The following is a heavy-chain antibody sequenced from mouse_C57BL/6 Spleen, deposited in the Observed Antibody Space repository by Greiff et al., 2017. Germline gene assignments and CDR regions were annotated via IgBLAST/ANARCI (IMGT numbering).Heavy chain of an antibody. Sequence: EVKLVESGGGLVQSGRSLRLSCATSGFTFSDFYMEWVRQAPGKGLEWIAASRNKANDYTTEYSASVKGRFIVSRDTSQSILYLQMNALRAEDTAIYYCARASYEYGGGFDVWGTGTTVTVSS. V-gene: IGHV7-1*01. CDR3: ARASYEYGGGFDV. D-gene: IGHD2-4*01. CDR2: SRNKANDYTT. CDR1: GFTFSDFY. J-gene: IGHJ1*03.